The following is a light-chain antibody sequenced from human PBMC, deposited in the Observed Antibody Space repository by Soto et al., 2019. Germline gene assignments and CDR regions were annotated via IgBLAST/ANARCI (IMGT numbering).Light chain of an antibody. J-gene: IGLJ1*01. CDR1: SSDIGGYTY. Sequence: QSVLTQPPSASGSPGQSVTISCSGSSSDIGGYTYVSWYQHHPGKAPKLMIYEVSMRPPGVPDRFSGSKSGNTASLTVSGLQAEDEADYYCSSFADSNSYVFGTGTKVTVL. CDR3: SSFADSNSYV. V-gene: IGLV2-8*01. CDR2: EVS.